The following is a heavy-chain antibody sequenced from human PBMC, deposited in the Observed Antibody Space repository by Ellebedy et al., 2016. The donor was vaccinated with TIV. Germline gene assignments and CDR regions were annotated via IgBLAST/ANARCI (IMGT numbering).Heavy chain of an antibody. CDR3: ARHGKVYQ. Sequence: SETLSLTXPVSGGSISSGGYYWSWIRQPPGKGLEWIGEINHSGSTNYNPSLKSRVTISVDTSKNQFSLKLSSVTAADTAVYYCARHGKVYQWGQGTLVTVSS. V-gene: IGHV4-39*01. D-gene: IGHD2-8*01. CDR1: GGSISSGGYY. CDR2: INHSGST. J-gene: IGHJ4*02.